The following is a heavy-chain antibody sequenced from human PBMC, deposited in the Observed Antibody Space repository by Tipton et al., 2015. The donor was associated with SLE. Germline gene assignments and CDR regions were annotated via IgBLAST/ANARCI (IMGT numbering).Heavy chain of an antibody. D-gene: IGHD4-17*01. CDR1: GFTVSSNY. CDR3: ARDRYPVTTSGDAFDI. J-gene: IGHJ3*02. Sequence: SLRLSCAASGFTVSSNYMSWVRQAPGKGLEWVSVIYSGGSTYYADSVKGRFTISRDSAKNSLYLQMNSLRAEDTAVYYCARDRYPVTTSGDAFDIWGQGTMVTVSS. V-gene: IGHV3-53*01. CDR2: IYSGGST.